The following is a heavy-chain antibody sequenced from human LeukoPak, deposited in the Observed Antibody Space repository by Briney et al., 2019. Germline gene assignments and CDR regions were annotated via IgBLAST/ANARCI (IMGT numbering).Heavy chain of an antibody. CDR3: AREISISIAARGGFDY. V-gene: IGHV3-23*01. Sequence: GGSLRLSCAASGFTFSSYGMSWVRQAPGKGLEWVSAISGSGGSTYYADSVKGRFIISRDNSKNTLYLQMNSLRAEDTALYYCAREISISIAARGGFDYWGQGTLVTVSS. J-gene: IGHJ4*02. D-gene: IGHD6-6*01. CDR1: GFTFSSYG. CDR2: ISGSGGST.